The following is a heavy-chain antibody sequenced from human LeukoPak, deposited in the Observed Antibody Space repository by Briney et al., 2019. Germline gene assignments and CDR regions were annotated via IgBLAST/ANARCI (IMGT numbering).Heavy chain of an antibody. D-gene: IGHD1-26*01. CDR1: DYSITSGFY. CDR2: IYHSGNT. Sequence: SETLSLTCVVSDYSITSGFYWGWIRQPPGKGLEWIGTIYHSGNTYYNPSLKSRVTISIDTSKNQFSLKLSSVTAADTAVYYCARDVGDYYYYYMDVWGKGTTVTVSS. J-gene: IGHJ6*03. V-gene: IGHV4-38-2*02. CDR3: ARDVGDYYYYYMDV.